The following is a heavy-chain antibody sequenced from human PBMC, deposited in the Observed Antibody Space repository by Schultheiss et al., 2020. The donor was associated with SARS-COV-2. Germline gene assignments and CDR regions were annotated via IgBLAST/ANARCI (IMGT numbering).Heavy chain of an antibody. CDR3: AKDANSGYDLGWSYFDY. V-gene: IGHV3-30*01. CDR1: GFTFSSYA. D-gene: IGHD5-12*01. Sequence: GESLKISCAASGFTFSSYAMHWVRQAPGKGLEWVAVISYDGSNKYYADSVKGRFTISRDNSKNTLYLQMNSLRAEDTAVYYCAKDANSGYDLGWSYFDYWGQGTLVTVSS. J-gene: IGHJ4*02. CDR2: ISYDGSNK.